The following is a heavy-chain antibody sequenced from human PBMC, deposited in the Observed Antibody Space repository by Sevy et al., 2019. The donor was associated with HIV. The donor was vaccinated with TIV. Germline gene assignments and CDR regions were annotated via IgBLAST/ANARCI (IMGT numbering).Heavy chain of an antibody. CDR1: GFSFSIYW. CDR2: MKQDGSEE. J-gene: IGHJ5*02. Sequence: GGSLRLSCAASGFSFSIYWMSWVRQAPGKGLEWVATMKQDGSEEDYVDSVKGRFTISRDNAKNSLFLQMNSLSAEDTAVYYCAKEGRYYDSRSTNWFDPWGQGTLVTVSS. D-gene: IGHD3-22*01. V-gene: IGHV3-7*01. CDR3: AKEGRYYDSRSTNWFDP.